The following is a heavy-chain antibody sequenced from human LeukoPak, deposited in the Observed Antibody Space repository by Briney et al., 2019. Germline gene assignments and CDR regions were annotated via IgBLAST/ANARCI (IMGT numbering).Heavy chain of an antibody. CDR3: ARDYSFSNFI. V-gene: IGHV3-7*03. Sequence: PGGSLRLSCVASRFNPYNHLMTWVRQAPGKELEWMANINEHGRETYYADSVKGRFTISRDNAKKSLYLQFSSLSVEDTAMCYCARDYSFSNFIWGRGTLVTVSS. CDR2: INEHGRET. D-gene: IGHD2-15*01. J-gene: IGHJ4*02. CDR1: RFNPYNHL.